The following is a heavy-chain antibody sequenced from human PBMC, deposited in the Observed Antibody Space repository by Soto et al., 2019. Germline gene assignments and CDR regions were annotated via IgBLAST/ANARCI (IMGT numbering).Heavy chain of an antibody. D-gene: IGHD6-6*01. J-gene: IGHJ4*02. CDR2: INPSGGSA. Sequence: QVKLVQSGAEVKKPGASVSVHCKTSGYSFSSYYMTWVRQAPGQGLEWMGIINPSGGSANYAQELQGRGTMTSDASTSTNYIELSSLTSDHPAIYYCARRGYEIGSSLDNWGQGTLITMSS. V-gene: IGHV1-46*01. CDR3: ARRGYEIGSSLDN. CDR1: GYSFSSYY.